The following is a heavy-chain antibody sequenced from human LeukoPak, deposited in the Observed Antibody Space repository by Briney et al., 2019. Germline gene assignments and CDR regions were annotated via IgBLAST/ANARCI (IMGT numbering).Heavy chain of an antibody. D-gene: IGHD6-13*01. CDR1: GGTFSSYA. J-gene: IGHJ6*04. CDR2: IIPIFGTA. V-gene: IGHV1-69*13. Sequence: VASVKVSCKASGGTFSSYAISWVRQAPGQGLEWMGGIIPIFGTANYAQKFQGRVTITADESTSTAYMELSNLRSEDTAVYYCARVSSAAGYSYYYGMDVWGKGTTVTVSS. CDR3: ARVSSAAGYSYYYGMDV.